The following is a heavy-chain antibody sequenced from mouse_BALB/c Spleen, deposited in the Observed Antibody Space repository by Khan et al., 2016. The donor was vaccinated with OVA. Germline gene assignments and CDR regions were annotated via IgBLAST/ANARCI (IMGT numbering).Heavy chain of an antibody. CDR3: ARLYYYGFFDC. CDR1: GFDFSGYW. Sequence: EVQLQESGGGLVQPGGSLKLSCAASGFDFSGYWMSWVRQAPGKGLEWIGEINPDSSTINYTPSLKDKFIISRDNAKNTLYLQMSKVRSEDTALYYCARLYYYGFFDCWGQGTTLTVSS. D-gene: IGHD1-1*01. CDR2: INPDSSTI. J-gene: IGHJ2*01. V-gene: IGHV4-1*02.